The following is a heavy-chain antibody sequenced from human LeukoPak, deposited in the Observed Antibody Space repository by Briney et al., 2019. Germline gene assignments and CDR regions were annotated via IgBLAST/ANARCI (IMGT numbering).Heavy chain of an antibody. CDR1: GYRFTSYW. CDR3: ARHRPYCSSTSCYQGWFDP. Sequence: HGESLKISCEGSGYRFTSYWIGWVRQMPGKGLEWMGIIYPGDSDTRYSPSFQGQVTISADKSISTAYLQWSSLKASDTAMYYCARHRPYCSSTSCYQGWFDPWGQGTLVTVSS. D-gene: IGHD2-2*01. CDR2: IYPGDSDT. J-gene: IGHJ5*02. V-gene: IGHV5-51*01.